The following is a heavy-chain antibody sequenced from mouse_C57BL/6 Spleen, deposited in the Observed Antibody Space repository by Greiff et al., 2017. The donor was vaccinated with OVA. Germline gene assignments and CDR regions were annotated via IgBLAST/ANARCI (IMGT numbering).Heavy chain of an antibody. V-gene: IGHV1-81*01. Sequence: VQLQQSGAELARPGASVKLSCKASGYTFTSYGISWVKQRTGQGLEWIGEIYPRSGNTYYNEKFKGKATLTADKSSSTAYMELRSLTSEDSAVYFCARRDGNYERHFAYWGQGTLVTVSA. CDR3: ARRDGNYERHFAY. CDR2: IYPRSGNT. CDR1: GYTFTSYG. J-gene: IGHJ3*01. D-gene: IGHD2-1*01.